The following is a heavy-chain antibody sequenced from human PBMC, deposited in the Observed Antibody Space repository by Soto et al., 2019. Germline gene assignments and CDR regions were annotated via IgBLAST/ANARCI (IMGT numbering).Heavy chain of an antibody. J-gene: IGHJ5*01. CDR1: GFPFSNHW. CDR2: IKADGSEK. D-gene: IGHD3-16*01. CDR3: ERARGVDS. Sequence: EVHLVESGGGLVQPGGSLRLSCAGSGFPFSNHWMNWVRQAPGKGLEWVANIKADGSEKYYVDSVKGRFTISRDNAKNSLYLQMNSLRAEVTAVYYCERARGVDSWGQGTLVTVSS. V-gene: IGHV3-7*03.